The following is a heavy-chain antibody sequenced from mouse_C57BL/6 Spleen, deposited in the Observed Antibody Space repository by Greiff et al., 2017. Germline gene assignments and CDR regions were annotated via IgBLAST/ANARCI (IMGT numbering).Heavy chain of an antibody. V-gene: IGHV1-59*01. CDR1: GYTFTSYW. J-gene: IGHJ3*01. D-gene: IGHD1-1*01. CDR3: GRWYYGCSCWFAY. Sequence: QVQLKQPGAELVRPGTSVKLSCKASGYTFTSYWMHWVKQRPGQGLEWIGVIDPSASYTNYNQKFKGKATLTVDTSSSTAYMQLSSLTSEDSAVYYCGRWYYGCSCWFAYWGQGTLVTVSA. CDR2: IDPSASYT.